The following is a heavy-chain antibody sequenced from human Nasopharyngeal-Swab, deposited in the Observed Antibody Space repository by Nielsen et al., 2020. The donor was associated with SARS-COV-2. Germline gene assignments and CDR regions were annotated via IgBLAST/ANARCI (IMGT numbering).Heavy chain of an antibody. V-gene: IGHV3-15*01. CDR2: IKSKTDGGTT. J-gene: IGHJ3*02. D-gene: IGHD6-13*01. CDR1: GFTFSNAW. CDR3: ARGRQWAAAGDDALDI. Sequence: GESLKISCAASGFTFSNAWMSWVRQAPGKGLEWVGRIKSKTDGGTTDYAAPVKGRFTISRDNSKNTLYLQMNSLRAEDTAIYYCARGRQWAAAGDDALDIWGQGTMVTVSS.